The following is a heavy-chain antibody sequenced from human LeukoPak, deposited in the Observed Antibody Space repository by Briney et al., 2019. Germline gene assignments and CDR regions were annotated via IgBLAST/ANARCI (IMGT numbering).Heavy chain of an antibody. Sequence: SETLSLTCTVSGGSISSYYWSWIRQPPGKGLEWIGYIYYSGSTNYNPSLKSRVTISVDTSKNQFSLNLSSVTAADTAVYYCARGPTVGSGWYYFDYWGQGTLVTVSS. CDR3: ARGPTVGSGWYYFDY. CDR2: IYYSGST. J-gene: IGHJ4*02. V-gene: IGHV4-59*08. CDR1: GGSISSYY. D-gene: IGHD6-19*01.